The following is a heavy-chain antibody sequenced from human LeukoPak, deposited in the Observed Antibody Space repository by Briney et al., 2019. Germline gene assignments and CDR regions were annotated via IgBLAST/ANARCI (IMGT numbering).Heavy chain of an antibody. Sequence: GSLRLSCAASGFTFSSYSMNWVRQAPGKGLEWVSSISSSSYIYYADSVKGRFTISRDNAKNSLYLQMNSLRAEDTAVYYCAGFSTIFGVPFDYWGQGTLVTVSS. J-gene: IGHJ4*02. D-gene: IGHD3-3*01. CDR3: AGFSTIFGVPFDY. CDR1: GFTFSSYS. CDR2: ISSSSYI. V-gene: IGHV3-21*01.